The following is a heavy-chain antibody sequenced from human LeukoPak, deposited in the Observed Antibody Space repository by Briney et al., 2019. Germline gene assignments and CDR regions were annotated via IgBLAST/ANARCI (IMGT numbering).Heavy chain of an antibody. Sequence: SETLSLTCTVSGVSISSSSYYWGWIRQPPGKGLEWIGGIYYSGSTYYNPSLKSRVTISVDTSKNQFSLKLSSVTAADTAVYYCARHGADLLFDHWGQGTLATVSS. CDR1: GVSISSSSYY. CDR3: ARHGADLLFDH. D-gene: IGHD4/OR15-4a*01. J-gene: IGHJ4*02. CDR2: IYYSGST. V-gene: IGHV4-39*01.